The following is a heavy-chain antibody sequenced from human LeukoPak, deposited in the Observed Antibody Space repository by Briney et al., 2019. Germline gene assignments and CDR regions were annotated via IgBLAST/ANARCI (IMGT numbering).Heavy chain of an antibody. CDR3: ARDLRIFGVVIPPGAAFDI. CDR1: GGSLSSYY. V-gene: IGHV4-4*07. D-gene: IGHD3-3*01. J-gene: IGHJ3*02. Sequence: KPSETLSLTCTLPGGSLSSYYWSCIWQPAGKGLEWIGRIYTSGGTNYNPSLKSRVTMSVATSKNQFSLKLSSVTAADTAVYYCARDLRIFGVVIPPGAAFDIWGQGTMVTVSS. CDR2: IYTSGGT.